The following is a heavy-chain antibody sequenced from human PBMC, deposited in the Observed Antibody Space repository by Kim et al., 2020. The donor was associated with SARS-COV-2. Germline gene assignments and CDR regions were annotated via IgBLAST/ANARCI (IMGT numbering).Heavy chain of an antibody. Sequence: VKGRFTISRDDSKNTLYLQMNSLKTEDTAVYYCTTIKSWYKYYYYGMDVWGQGTTVTVSS. J-gene: IGHJ6*02. D-gene: IGHD6-13*01. CDR3: TTIKSWYKYYYYGMDV. V-gene: IGHV3-15*01.